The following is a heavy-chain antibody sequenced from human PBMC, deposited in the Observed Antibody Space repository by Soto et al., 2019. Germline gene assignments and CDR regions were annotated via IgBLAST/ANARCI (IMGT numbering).Heavy chain of an antibody. CDR1: GFTFSSYS. J-gene: IGHJ4*02. D-gene: IGHD6-13*01. CDR3: AKDVGAAAGQRPFDY. V-gene: IGHV3-21*04. CDR2: ISSSSSYI. Sequence: EVQLVESGGGLVKPGGSLRLSCAASGFTFSSYSMNWVRQAPGKGLEWVSSISSSSSYIYYADSVKGRFTISRDNAKNTLYLQMNSLRAEDTAVYYCAKDVGAAAGQRPFDYWGQGTLVTVSS.